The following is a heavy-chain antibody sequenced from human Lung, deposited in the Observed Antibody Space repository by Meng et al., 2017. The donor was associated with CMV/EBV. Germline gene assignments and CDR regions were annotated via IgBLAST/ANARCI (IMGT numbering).Heavy chain of an antibody. V-gene: IGHV1-2*02. CDR3: ARFNAIFYDSSGHYYGH. CDR2: INANSGAT. CDR1: YTFPGYY. D-gene: IGHD3-22*01. Sequence: YTFPGYYMHWVRQAPGQGLEWMGWINANSGATNYAQKFQGRVNMTRDTSITTAYMELSRLRSDDTALYYCARFNAIFYDSSGHYYGHGGQGTLVPSPQ. J-gene: IGHJ4*02.